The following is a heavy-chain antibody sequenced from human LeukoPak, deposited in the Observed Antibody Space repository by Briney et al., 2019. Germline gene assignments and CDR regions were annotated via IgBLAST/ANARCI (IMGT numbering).Heavy chain of an antibody. Sequence: GGSLRLSCAGSGFVFRSYWMHWVRQTPGKGLVWVSRIQSDGSRADYADSVKGRFTISRDNAKNTVSLQMDSLRAEDTGVYYCARAPSEVGGYYPEYFRHWGQGTLVTVSS. CDR1: GFVFRSYW. CDR2: IQSDGSRA. V-gene: IGHV3-74*01. J-gene: IGHJ1*01. CDR3: ARAPSEVGGYYPEYFRH. D-gene: IGHD3-22*01.